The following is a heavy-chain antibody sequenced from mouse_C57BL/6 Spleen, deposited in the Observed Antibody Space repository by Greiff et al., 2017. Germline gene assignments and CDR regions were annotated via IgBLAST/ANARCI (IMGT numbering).Heavy chain of an antibody. CDR3: ARPSSGRNYFDY. CDR2: IHPNSGST. Sequence: QVQLQQPGPELVKPGASVKLSFKVSVYTFPSYWLPWVNQRPGQGLEWIGMIHPNSGSTNYNEKFKSKATLTVDKSSSTAYMQLSSLTSEDSAVYYCARPSSGRNYFDYWGQGTTLTVSS. D-gene: IGHD3-1*01. V-gene: IGHV1-64*01. CDR1: VYTFPSYW. J-gene: IGHJ2*01.